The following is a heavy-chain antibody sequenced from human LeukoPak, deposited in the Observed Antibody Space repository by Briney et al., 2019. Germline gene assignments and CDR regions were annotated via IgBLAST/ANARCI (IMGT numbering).Heavy chain of an antibody. CDR1: GYSFTSYW. CDR2: IYPGDSDT. Sequence: KGGESLKISCKGSGYSFTSYWIGWVRQMPGKGLEWMGIIYPGDSDTRYSPSFQGQVTISADKSISTAYLQWSSLKASDTAMYYCARQYYYGSGTNNWFDPWGQGTLVTVSS. V-gene: IGHV5-51*01. J-gene: IGHJ5*02. D-gene: IGHD3-10*01. CDR3: ARQYYYGSGTNNWFDP.